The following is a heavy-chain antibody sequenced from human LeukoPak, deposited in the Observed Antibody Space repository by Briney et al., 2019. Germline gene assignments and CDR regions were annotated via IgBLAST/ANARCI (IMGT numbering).Heavy chain of an antibody. D-gene: IGHD6-13*01. J-gene: IGHJ4*02. CDR2: ISGSSSTI. CDR1: GFTFSSYS. V-gene: IGHV3-48*04. Sequence: GGSLRLSCVASGFTFSSYSMNWVRQAPGKGLEWVSYISGSSSTIYYADSVKGRFAISRDNAKNSLYLQMNSLRAEDTAVYYCAREYSSLYNFDYWGQGTRVTVSS. CDR3: AREYSSLYNFDY.